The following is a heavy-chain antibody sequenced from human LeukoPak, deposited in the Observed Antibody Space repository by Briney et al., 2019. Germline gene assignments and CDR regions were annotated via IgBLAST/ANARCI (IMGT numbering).Heavy chain of an antibody. Sequence: SETLSLTCTVSGGSISSYYWSWIRQPPGKGLEWIGYIYYSGSTNYNPSLKSRVIISVDTSKNQFSLKLSSVTAADTAVYYCARGGGDYDYVWGSYRQFDYWGQGTLVTVSS. D-gene: IGHD3-16*02. J-gene: IGHJ4*02. CDR3: ARGGGDYDYVWGSYRQFDY. CDR2: IYYSGST. CDR1: GGSISSYY. V-gene: IGHV4-59*01.